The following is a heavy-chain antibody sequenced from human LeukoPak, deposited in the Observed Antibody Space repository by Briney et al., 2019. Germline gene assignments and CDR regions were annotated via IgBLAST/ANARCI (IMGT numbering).Heavy chain of an antibody. V-gene: IGHV2-5*02. CDR3: ARRYGFGGDYFDY. D-gene: IGHD3-16*01. CDR1: GYSISSGYYW. J-gene: IGHJ4*02. CDR2: IYWDDDK. Sequence: TLSLTCAVSGYSISSGYYWGWIRQPPGKALERLAVIYWDDDKRYSPSLKTRLTITKDTSKNQVVLTMTNMDPVDTATYYCARRYGFGGDYFDYWGQGTLVTVSS.